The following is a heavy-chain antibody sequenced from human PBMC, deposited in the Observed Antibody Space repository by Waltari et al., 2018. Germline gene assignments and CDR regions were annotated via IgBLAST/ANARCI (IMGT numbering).Heavy chain of an antibody. CDR3: ASTVYYDSSGWTYYFDY. J-gene: IGHJ4*02. CDR1: GGSISSSSYY. Sequence: QLQLQESGPGLVKPSETLSLTCTVSGGSISSSSYYWGWIRQPPGKGLEWIGGIYYSGGTYYNPSLKSRGTISVDTSKNQFSLKLSSVTAADTAVYYCASTVYYDSSGWTYYFDYWGQGTLVTVSS. V-gene: IGHV4-39*01. D-gene: IGHD3-22*01. CDR2: IYYSGGT.